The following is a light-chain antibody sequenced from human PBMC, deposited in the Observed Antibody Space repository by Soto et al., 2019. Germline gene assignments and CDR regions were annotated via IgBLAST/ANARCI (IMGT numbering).Light chain of an antibody. CDR2: TSS. CDR1: QGISSH. J-gene: IGKJ4*01. Sequence: AIRITQSPSSFSASTGDRVTITCRASQGISSHLAWYQVTPGKAPRLLIYTSSYLESGVPSRFSGSGSGTAFTLTIRSRQSEDVAVYYGHQYYSYPLTFGGGTKVESK. CDR3: HQYYSYPLT. V-gene: IGKV1-8*01.